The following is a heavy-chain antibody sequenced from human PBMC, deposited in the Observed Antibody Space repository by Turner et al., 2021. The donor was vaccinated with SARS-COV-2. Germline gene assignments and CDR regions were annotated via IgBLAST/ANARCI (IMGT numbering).Heavy chain of an antibody. CDR3: ARGHCTGGSFDYYYGMDV. D-gene: IGHD2-8*02. Sequence: VELVESGGGVVQPGGALRLSCAAAGFTLSPFWMHWVRPAPGMGLVWVSRFNIDGNYISYADSVSGRFTISRYSAKNTLFLQMNSLIADDTAVYYCARGHCTGGSFDYYYGMDVWGQGTTVTVSS. J-gene: IGHJ6*02. CDR1: GFTLSPFW. CDR2: FNIDGNYI. V-gene: IGHV3-74*01.